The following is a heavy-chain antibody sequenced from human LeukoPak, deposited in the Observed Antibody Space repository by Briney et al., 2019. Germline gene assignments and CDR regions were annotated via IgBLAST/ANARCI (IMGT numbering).Heavy chain of an antibody. Sequence: GGSLRLSCAASGFTFSSYSMNWVRQAPGKGLEWVSAISGSGGSTYYADSVKGRFTISRDNSKNTLYLQMNSLRAEDTAVYYCAKDPYGSGLNWFDPWGQGTLVTVSS. V-gene: IGHV3-23*01. J-gene: IGHJ5*02. CDR1: GFTFSSYS. CDR2: ISGSGGST. CDR3: AKDPYGSGLNWFDP. D-gene: IGHD3-10*01.